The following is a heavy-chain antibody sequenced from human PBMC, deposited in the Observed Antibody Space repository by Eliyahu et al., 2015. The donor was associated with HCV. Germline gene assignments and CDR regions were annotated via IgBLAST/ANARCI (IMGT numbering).Heavy chain of an antibody. D-gene: IGHD1-1*01. V-gene: IGHV4-59*01. Sequence: QVQLQESGPGLVKPSETLSLTCTVSGGSISSYYWSWIRQPPGKGLEWIGCISYSGSTNYNPSPKSRVTISVDTSKNQFSLKLSSVTAADTAVYYCARGHTKLAPYHPFDIWGQGTMVTVSS. CDR3: ARGHTKLAPYHPFDI. J-gene: IGHJ3*02. CDR1: GGSISSYY. CDR2: ISYSGST.